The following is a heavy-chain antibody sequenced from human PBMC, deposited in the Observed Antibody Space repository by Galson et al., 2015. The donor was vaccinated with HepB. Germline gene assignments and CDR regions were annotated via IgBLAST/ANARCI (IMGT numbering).Heavy chain of an antibody. V-gene: IGHV1-69*13. CDR3: ARWDQYSGALFDY. CDR1: GGTFSSYA. J-gene: IGHJ4*02. Sequence: SVKVSCKASGGTFSSYAISWVRQAPGQGLEWMGGIIPIFGTANYAQKFQGRVTISADESTSTAYMELSSLRSEDTAVYYCARWDQYSGALFDYWGQGTRVTVSS. CDR2: IIPIFGTA. D-gene: IGHD6-6*01.